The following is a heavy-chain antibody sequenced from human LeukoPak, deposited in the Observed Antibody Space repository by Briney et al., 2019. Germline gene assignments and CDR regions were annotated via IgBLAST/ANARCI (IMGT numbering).Heavy chain of an antibody. CDR1: GYTFNGYY. D-gene: IGHD6-13*01. CDR3: ARDRLGLSSPGYYYYGMDV. CDR2: INPNSGAT. V-gene: IGHV1-2*02. J-gene: IGHJ6*02. Sequence: ASVKVSCKASGYTFNGYYIQWVRQAPGQGLEWMGLINPNSGATIYSKKFQGRVTMSRDTSISTAYMELYRLRSDDTAVYFCARDRLGLSSPGYYYYGMDVWGQGTTATVSS.